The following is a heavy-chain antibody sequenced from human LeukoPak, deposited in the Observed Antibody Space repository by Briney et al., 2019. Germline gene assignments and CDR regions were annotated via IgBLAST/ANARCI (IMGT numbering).Heavy chain of an antibody. V-gene: IGHV3-48*02. J-gene: IGHJ4*02. CDR2: ITSRSTI. CDR3: ARRVSGSYLDY. CDR1: GFSFSTYG. Sequence: GGSLRLSCAASGFSFSTYGMNWVRQAPGKGLEWGSYITSRSTIYYADSVKGRLTISRDNVKNSLYLEMNSLRDDDTAVYYCARRVSGSYLDYWGQGILVTVSS. D-gene: IGHD3-10*01.